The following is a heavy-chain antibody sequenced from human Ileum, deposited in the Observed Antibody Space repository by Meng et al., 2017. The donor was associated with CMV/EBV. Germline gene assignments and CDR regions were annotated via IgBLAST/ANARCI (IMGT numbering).Heavy chain of an antibody. CDR2: ISYDGSNK. CDR3: ARVPSPHIVMIFGMDV. V-gene: IGHV3-30-3*01. CDR1: GFTFSSYA. D-gene: IGHD2-21*01. J-gene: IGHJ6*02. Sequence: GGSLRLSCAASGFTFSSYAMHWVRQAPGKGLEWVAVISYDGSNKYYADSVKGRFTISRDNSKNTLYLQMNSLRAEDAVVYYCARVPSPHIVMIFGMDVWGQGTTVTVSS.